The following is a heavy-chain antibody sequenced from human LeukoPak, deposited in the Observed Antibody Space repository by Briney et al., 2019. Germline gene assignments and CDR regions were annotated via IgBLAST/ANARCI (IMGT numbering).Heavy chain of an antibody. V-gene: IGHV4-61*02. J-gene: IGHJ6*03. Sequence: PSETLSLTCTVSGGSISSGSYYWSWIRQPAGKGLEWIGRIYTSGSTNYNPSLKSRVTISVDTSENQFSLKLSSVTAADTAVYYCAREFYGQPGPILRYYYYYYMDVWGKGTTVTISS. CDR1: GGSISSGSYY. D-gene: IGHD2/OR15-2a*01. CDR2: IYTSGST. CDR3: AREFYGQPGPILRYYYYYYMDV.